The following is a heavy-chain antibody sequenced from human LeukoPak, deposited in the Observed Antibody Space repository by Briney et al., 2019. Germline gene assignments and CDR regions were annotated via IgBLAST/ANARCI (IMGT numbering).Heavy chain of an antibody. CDR1: GFTFSNYA. J-gene: IGHJ4*02. CDR2: VGVSGDIT. Sequence: PGGSLRLSCAASGFTFSNYAMSWVRQAPGKGLELVSVVGVSGDITYYADSVKGRFTISRDNSKNTLYLQMNSLRAEDTAVYYCARSSKKALDYWGQGTLVTVSS. CDR3: ARSSKKALDY. D-gene: IGHD3-10*01. V-gene: IGHV3-23*01.